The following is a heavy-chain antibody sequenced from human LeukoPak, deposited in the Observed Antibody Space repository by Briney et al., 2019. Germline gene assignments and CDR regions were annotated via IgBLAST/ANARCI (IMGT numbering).Heavy chain of an antibody. CDR1: GYTFTGYY. CDR3: ARDPSSGWTGDY. J-gene: IGHJ4*02. CDR2: INPNSGGT. D-gene: IGHD6-19*01. Sequence: GASVKVSCKASGYTFTGYYMHWVRQAPGQGLEWMGWINPNSGGTNYAQKFQGRVTMTKDTSISTAYMELSRLRSDDTAVYYCARDPSSGWTGDYWGQGTLVTVSS. V-gene: IGHV1-2*02.